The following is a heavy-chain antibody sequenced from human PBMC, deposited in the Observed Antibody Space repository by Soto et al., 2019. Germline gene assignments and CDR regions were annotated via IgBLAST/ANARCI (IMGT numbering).Heavy chain of an antibody. V-gene: IGHV3-74*01. Sequence: EVQLVESGGGLVQPGGSLRLSCAASGFAFSSYWMHWVRQAPGKGLVWVSRINSDGSSTSYADSVKGRFTISRDNAKNTLYLQMNSLRAEDTAVYYCARVPYSGYDTPHQLMGYWGQGTLVTVSS. CDR1: GFAFSSYW. CDR3: ARVPYSGYDTPHQLMGY. CDR2: INSDGSST. D-gene: IGHD5-12*01. J-gene: IGHJ4*02.